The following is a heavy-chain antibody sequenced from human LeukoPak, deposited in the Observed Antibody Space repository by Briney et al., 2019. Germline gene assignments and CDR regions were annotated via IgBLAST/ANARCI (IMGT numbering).Heavy chain of an antibody. V-gene: IGHV1-18*01. CDR3: ARGYDFWSGDEINAFDI. CDR1: GYTFTTYG. Sequence: ASVKVSCKASGYTFTTYGISWVRQAPGQGLEWMGWISAYNGDTNYAQKFQDRVTMTRDTSISTAYMDLSRLRSDDTAVYYCARGYDFWSGDEINAFDIWGQGTMVTVSS. D-gene: IGHD3-3*01. CDR2: ISAYNGDT. J-gene: IGHJ3*02.